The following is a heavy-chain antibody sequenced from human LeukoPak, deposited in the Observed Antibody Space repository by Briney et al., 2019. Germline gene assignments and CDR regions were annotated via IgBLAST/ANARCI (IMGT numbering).Heavy chain of an antibody. J-gene: IGHJ6*03. D-gene: IGHD2-8*01. CDR1: GFTFSRYG. CDR2: ISGSGGST. V-gene: IGHV3-23*01. Sequence: GGSLRLSCAASGFTFSRYGMSWVRQAPGKGLEWVSAISGSGGSTYYADSVKGRFTISRDNSKNTLYLQMNSLRAEDTAVYYCANGYCTNGVCYPYYYYYMDVWGKGTTVTVSS. CDR3: ANGYCTNGVCYPYYYYYMDV.